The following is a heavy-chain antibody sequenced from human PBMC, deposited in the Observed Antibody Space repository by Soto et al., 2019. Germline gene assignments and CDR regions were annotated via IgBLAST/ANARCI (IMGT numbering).Heavy chain of an antibody. Sequence: EVQLLESGGGLVQPGGSLRLSCAASGFTFSNYAMSWVRQAPGKGMEWVSAISGIGGSTYYADSVKGRFTISRDKSKNTMFLQMNSLRVEDTAVYYCAKDRYCSGGSCYSEWAFDIWGQGTMVTVSS. CDR1: GFTFSNYA. CDR2: ISGIGGST. V-gene: IGHV3-23*01. D-gene: IGHD2-15*01. J-gene: IGHJ3*02. CDR3: AKDRYCSGGSCYSEWAFDI.